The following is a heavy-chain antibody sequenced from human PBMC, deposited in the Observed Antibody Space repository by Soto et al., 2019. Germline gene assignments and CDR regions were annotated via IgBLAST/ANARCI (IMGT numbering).Heavy chain of an antibody. V-gene: IGHV4-59*01. Sequence: QVQLQESGPGLVKPSATLSLTCTVSGGSISSYYWSWIRQPPGKGLEWIGYIYYSGSTNYNPSLKRRVTISVDTSKNQFSLKLSSVTAADTAVYYGAGLGDYPTQGNYWGQGTLVTVSS. CDR2: IYYSGST. J-gene: IGHJ4*02. D-gene: IGHD5-12*01. CDR1: GGSISSYY. CDR3: AGLGDYPTQGNY.